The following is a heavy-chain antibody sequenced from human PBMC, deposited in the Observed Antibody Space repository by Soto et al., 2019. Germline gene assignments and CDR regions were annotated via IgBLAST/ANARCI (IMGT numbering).Heavy chain of an antibody. D-gene: IGHD3-22*01. V-gene: IGHV4-31*03. CDR3: ARDSLYYYDSSGFDP. CDR2: IYYSGST. J-gene: IGHJ5*02. Sequence: SETLSLTCTVSGGSISSGGYYWSWIRQHPGKGLEWIGYIYYSGSTYYNPSLKSRVTISVDTSKNQFSLKLSSVTAADTAVYYCARDSLYYYDSSGFDPWGQGTLVTVSS. CDR1: GGSISSGGYY.